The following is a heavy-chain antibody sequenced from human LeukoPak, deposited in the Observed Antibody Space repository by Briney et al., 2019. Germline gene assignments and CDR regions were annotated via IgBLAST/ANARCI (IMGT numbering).Heavy chain of an antibody. Sequence: GASVRVSCKASGCTFSRYVISWVRQAPGRGLEWMGGCNPIFGTANYAQKFQGRVTITADKPTSTAYMELSSLRSEDTAVYYCARLYRGMGHQLAPHYFHYWGQGTLVTVSS. V-gene: IGHV1-69*06. CDR1: GCTFSRYV. CDR2: CNPIFGTA. D-gene: IGHD6-13*01. CDR3: ARLYRGMGHQLAPHYFHY. J-gene: IGHJ4*02.